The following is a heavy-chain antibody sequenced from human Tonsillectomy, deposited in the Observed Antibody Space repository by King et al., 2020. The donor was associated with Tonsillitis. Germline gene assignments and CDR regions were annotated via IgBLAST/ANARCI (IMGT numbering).Heavy chain of an antibody. Sequence: VQLVESGGGLVKPGESLRLSCAASGFPFDTYDMNWVRQAPGKGLEWVSSISSGSSYIYFAKSVKGRFTISRDNDKNSLYLHMNSLRAEDTAVYYCAKHGSVSSLHYYYMDVWGKGTTVTVSS. D-gene: IGHD5/OR15-5a*01. J-gene: IGHJ6*03. CDR3: AKHGSVSSLHYYYMDV. V-gene: IGHV3-21*01. CDR1: GFPFDTYD. CDR2: ISSGSSYI.